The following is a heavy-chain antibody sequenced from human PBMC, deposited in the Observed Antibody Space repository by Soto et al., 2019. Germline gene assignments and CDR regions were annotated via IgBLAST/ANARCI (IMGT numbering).Heavy chain of an antibody. D-gene: IGHD3-3*01. CDR1: GFTFSSYW. CDR3: ARGITIFGVVIGDYYYYYYMDV. J-gene: IGHJ6*03. CDR2: IKQDGSEK. V-gene: IGHV3-7*01. Sequence: PGGSLRLSCAASGFTFSSYWMSWVRQAPGKGLEWVANIKQDGSEKYYVDSVKGRFTISRDNAKNSLYLQMNSLRAEDTAVYYCARGITIFGVVIGDYYYYYYMDVWGKGTTVTVPS.